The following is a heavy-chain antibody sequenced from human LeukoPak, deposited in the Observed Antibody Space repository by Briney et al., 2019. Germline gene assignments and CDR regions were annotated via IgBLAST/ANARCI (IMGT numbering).Heavy chain of an antibody. V-gene: IGHV4-39*01. CDR2: IYYSGST. D-gene: IGHD3-22*01. J-gene: IGHJ5*02. Sequence: PSETLSLTCTVSGGSISSSSYYWGWIRQPPGKGLEWIGSIYYSGSTYYNPSLKSRVTISVDTSKNQFSLKLSSVTAADTAVYYCASQRITMMVVVRRKPNNWFDPWGQGTLVTVSS. CDR1: GGSISSSSYY. CDR3: ASQRITMMVVVRRKPNNWFDP.